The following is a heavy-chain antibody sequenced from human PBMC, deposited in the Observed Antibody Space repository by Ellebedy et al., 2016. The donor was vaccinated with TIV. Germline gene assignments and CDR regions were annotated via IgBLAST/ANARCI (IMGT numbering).Heavy chain of an antibody. J-gene: IGHJ4*02. V-gene: IGHV3-23*01. CDR2: ISGGGDST. CDR3: AKISISYYYNRSGYSDFDY. CDR1: GFNFGTYA. D-gene: IGHD3-22*01. Sequence: GGSLRLSCAASGFNFGTYAMNWVRQAPGKGLEWVSSISGGGDSTHYAESVKGRSAISSDNSKKTLYLQMNSLRAEDTALYYCAKISISYYYNRSGYSDFDYWGQGTLVTVSS.